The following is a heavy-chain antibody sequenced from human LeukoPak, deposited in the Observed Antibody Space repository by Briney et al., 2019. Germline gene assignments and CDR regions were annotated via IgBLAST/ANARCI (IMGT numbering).Heavy chain of an antibody. V-gene: IGHV3-30*03. CDR2: ILYDGSNK. CDR3: ARQFTEWDS. CDR1: GFTFSNYG. J-gene: IGHJ4*02. Sequence: QPGRSLRLSCAASGFTFSNYGIHWVRQAPGKGLEWVAVILYDGSNKYYADSVKGRFTISRDNSKNTLYLQMNSLRAEDTAMYYCARQFTEWDSWGQGTLVTVSS. D-gene: IGHD1-14*01.